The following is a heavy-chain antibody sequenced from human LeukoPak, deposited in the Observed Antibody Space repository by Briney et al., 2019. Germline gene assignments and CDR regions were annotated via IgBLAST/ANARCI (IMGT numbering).Heavy chain of an antibody. CDR3: ARGNYGGNYHAFDI. D-gene: IGHD4-23*01. V-gene: IGHV3-30-3*01. CDR2: ISYDGSNK. CDR1: GFTFSSYA. J-gene: IGHJ3*02. Sequence: PGSSLRLSCAASGFTFSSYAMHWVRQAPGKRLEWVALISYDGSNKYYADSVEGRFTISRDNSKNTLYLQMNSLRAEDTAVYYCARGNYGGNYHAFDIWGQGTMVTVSS.